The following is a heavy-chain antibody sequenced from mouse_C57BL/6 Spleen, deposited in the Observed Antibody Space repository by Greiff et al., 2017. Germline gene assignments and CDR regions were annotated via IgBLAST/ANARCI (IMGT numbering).Heavy chain of an antibody. V-gene: IGHV1-85*01. CDR2: IYPRDGST. J-gene: IGHJ1*03. D-gene: IGHD1-1*01. CDR1: GYTFTSYD. Sequence: QVQLQQSGPELVKPGASVKLSCKASGYTFTSYDINWVKQRPGQGLEWIGWIYPRDGSTKYNEKFKGKATLTVDTSSSTAYMELHSLTSEDSAVYCCARSSSISLYYGSRGYFDVWGTGTTVTVSS. CDR3: ARSSSISLYYGSRGYFDV.